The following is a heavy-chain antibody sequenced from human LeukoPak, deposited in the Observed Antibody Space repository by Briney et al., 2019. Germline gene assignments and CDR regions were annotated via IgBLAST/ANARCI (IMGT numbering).Heavy chain of an antibody. CDR1: GGSISSGDYY. Sequence: SETLSLTCTVSGGSISSGDYYWSWIRLPPGKGLEWIGYIYYSGSTYYNPSLKSRVTISVDTSKNQFSLKLSSVTAADTAVYYCARLASITMIVVVITSDAFDIWGQGTMVTVSS. J-gene: IGHJ3*02. D-gene: IGHD3-22*01. CDR3: ARLASITMIVVVITSDAFDI. CDR2: IYYSGST. V-gene: IGHV4-30-4*08.